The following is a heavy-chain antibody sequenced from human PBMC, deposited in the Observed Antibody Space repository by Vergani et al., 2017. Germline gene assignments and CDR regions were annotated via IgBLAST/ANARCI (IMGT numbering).Heavy chain of an antibody. D-gene: IGHD3-22*01. CDR1: GFTFSSYS. CDR3: ASLTSRRYYDSSVFGDAFDI. J-gene: IGHJ3*02. Sequence: EVQLVESGGGLVQPGGSLRLSCAASGFTFSSYSMNWVRQAPGKGLEWVSYISSSSSTIYYADSVKGRFTISRDNAKNSLYLQMNSLRAEDTAVYYCASLTSRRYYDSSVFGDAFDIWGQGTMVTVSS. CDR2: ISSSSSTI. V-gene: IGHV3-48*01.